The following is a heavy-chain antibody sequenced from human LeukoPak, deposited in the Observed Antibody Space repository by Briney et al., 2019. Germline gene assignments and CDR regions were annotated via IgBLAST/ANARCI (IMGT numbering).Heavy chain of an antibody. V-gene: IGHV3-23*01. D-gene: IGHD2-2*01. CDR3: ARAGVPAAIFHWFDP. CDR2: ISGSGGST. CDR1: GFTFSSYA. J-gene: IGHJ5*02. Sequence: GGSLRLSCAASGFTFSSYAMSWVRQAPGKGLEWVSAISGSGGSTYYADSVKGRFTISRDNSKNTLYLQMNSLRAEDTAVYYCARAGVPAAIFHWFDPWGQGTLVTVSS.